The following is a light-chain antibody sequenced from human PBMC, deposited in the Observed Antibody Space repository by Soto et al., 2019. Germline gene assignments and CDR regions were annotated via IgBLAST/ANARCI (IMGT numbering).Light chain of an antibody. CDR1: SSDVGGYNY. Sequence: QSVLTQPPSASGSPGQSVTISCTGTSSDVGGYNYVSWYQQHPGKAPKLMIYEVSKRPSAVPDRFSGSKSGNTASLTVSGLQAEDEADYYCSSYAGSNNLVFGGGTKLTVL. CDR2: EVS. V-gene: IGLV2-8*01. J-gene: IGLJ2*01. CDR3: SSYAGSNNLV.